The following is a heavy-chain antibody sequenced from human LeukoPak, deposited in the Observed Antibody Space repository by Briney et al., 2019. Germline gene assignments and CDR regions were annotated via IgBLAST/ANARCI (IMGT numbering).Heavy chain of an antibody. V-gene: IGHV1-24*01. CDR3: ATYRSGYDYNY. D-gene: IGHD5-12*01. J-gene: IGHJ4*02. CDR1: GYTLTELS. CDR2: FDPKDGET. Sequence: GASVKVSCKLSGYTLTELSMHWVRQAPGKGLEWMGGFDPKDGETIYAQKFQGRITMTEDTSTDTAFMELSSLRSEDTAVYYCATYRSGYDYNYWGQGTLVTVSS.